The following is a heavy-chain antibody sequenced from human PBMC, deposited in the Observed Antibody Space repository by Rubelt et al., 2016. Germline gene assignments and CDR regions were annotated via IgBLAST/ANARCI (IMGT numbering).Heavy chain of an antibody. CDR3: ARASGYSYGYYFDY. J-gene: IGHJ4*02. CDR2: INHSGST. CDR1: GGSFSGYY. V-gene: IGHV4-34*01. Sequence: QVQLQQWGAGLSKPSETLSLTCAVYGGSFSGYYWSWIRQPPGKGLEWIGEINHSGSTNYNPSLKSRVTISVDTSKNQFSLKLSSVTAADTAVYYCARASGYSYGYYFDYWGQGTLVTVSS. D-gene: IGHD5-18*01.